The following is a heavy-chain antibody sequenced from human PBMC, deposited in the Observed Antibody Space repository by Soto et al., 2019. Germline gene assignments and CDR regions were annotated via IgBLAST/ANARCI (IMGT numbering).Heavy chain of an antibody. CDR1: GDSISGYY. CDR2: IYYSGST. Sequence: PSETLSLTCTVSGDSISGYYWSWIRQPPGKGLQWIGYIYYSGSTNYNPSLKGRVTMSVDTSKNQFSLQVSSVTAADTAVYFCAKYRRTDAEGYTFDYWGQGALVTVSS. V-gene: IGHV4-59*01. CDR3: AKYRRTDAEGYTFDY. D-gene: IGHD2-15*01. J-gene: IGHJ4*02.